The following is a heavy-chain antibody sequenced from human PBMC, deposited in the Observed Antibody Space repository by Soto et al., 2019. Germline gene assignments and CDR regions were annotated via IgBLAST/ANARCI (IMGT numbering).Heavy chain of an antibody. CDR1: AYTFTSYG. J-gene: IGHJ4*02. Sequence: AXSVKVSCKASAYTFTSYGISWVRQAPGQGLEWVGWIHTYNGNTNFAQKLQGRVTLTTDTSTSTAYMELRRLRSDDTAVYYCARDSDYIIAYWGQGTLVTGSS. CDR3: ARDSDYIIAY. D-gene: IGHD4-17*01. V-gene: IGHV1-18*01. CDR2: IHTYNGNT.